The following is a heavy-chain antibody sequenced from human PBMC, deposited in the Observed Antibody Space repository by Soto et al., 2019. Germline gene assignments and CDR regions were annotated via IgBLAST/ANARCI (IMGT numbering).Heavy chain of an antibody. Sequence: GGSLRLSCAASGFTFSNFAMYWVRQAPGKGLEWVTVISYDGSHKYYADSVKGRFTISRDNSKNTLYLQMNNLRAEDSAVYFCARDYSYQRAMDVWGQGTAVTVSS. V-gene: IGHV3-30-3*01. J-gene: IGHJ6*02. CDR1: GFTFSNFA. CDR3: ARDYSYQRAMDV. D-gene: IGHD2-15*01. CDR2: ISYDGSHK.